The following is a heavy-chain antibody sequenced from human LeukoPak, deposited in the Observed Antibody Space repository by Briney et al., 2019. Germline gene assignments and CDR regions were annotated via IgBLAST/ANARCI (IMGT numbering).Heavy chain of an antibody. CDR2: ISSSSSYI. Sequence: PGGSLRLSCAASGFTFSSYSMNWVRQAPGKGLEWVSSISSSSSYIYYADSVKGRFTISRDNAKNSLYLQMSSLRAEDTAVYYCARDRLRRIVGAIDYWGQGTLVTVSS. CDR3: ARDRLRRIVGAIDY. D-gene: IGHD1-26*01. J-gene: IGHJ4*02. CDR1: GFTFSSYS. V-gene: IGHV3-21*01.